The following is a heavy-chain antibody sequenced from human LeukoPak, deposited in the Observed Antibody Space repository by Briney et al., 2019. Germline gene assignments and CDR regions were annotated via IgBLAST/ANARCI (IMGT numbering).Heavy chain of an antibody. J-gene: IGHJ3*02. CDR2: IYWDSSSV. Sequence: GGSLRLSCTVSEFIFDDFGMHWVRQAPGKGLEWVSGIYWDSSSVDYADSVKGRFTISRDNAKNSLYLQMNSLRTDDTAVYYCVKDRKSRDLDSLDIWGQGTMVTVSS. CDR1: EFIFDDFG. V-gene: IGHV3-9*01. D-gene: IGHD5-24*01. CDR3: VKDRKSRDLDSLDI.